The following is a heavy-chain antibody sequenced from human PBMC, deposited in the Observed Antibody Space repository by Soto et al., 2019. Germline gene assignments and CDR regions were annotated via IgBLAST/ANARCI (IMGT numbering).Heavy chain of an antibody. CDR1: GFTFSSYG. D-gene: IGHD3-3*01. J-gene: IGHJ6*02. Sequence: GGSLRLSCAASGFTFSSYGMNWVRQAPGKGLEWVALISYDGSNKYFGDSVKGRFTLSRDNSKNTLYLQMNSLRAEDTAVYYCAKENYDVWSGYPRKYGMDVWGQGTTVTVSS. V-gene: IGHV3-30*18. CDR2: ISYDGSNK. CDR3: AKENYDVWSGYPRKYGMDV.